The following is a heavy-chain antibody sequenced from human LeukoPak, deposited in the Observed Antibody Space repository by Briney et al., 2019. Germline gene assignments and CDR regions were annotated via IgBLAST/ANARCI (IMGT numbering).Heavy chain of an antibody. CDR1: GGSISSGGYY. CDR3: ARWGGSGSYYNSYYFDY. Sequence: SQTLSLICTVSGGSISSGGYYWSWLRQHPGKGLEWIGYIYYSGSTYYNPSLKSRVTISVDTSKNQFSLKLSSVTAADTAVYYCARWGGSGSYYNSYYFDYWGQGTLVTVSS. J-gene: IGHJ4*02. V-gene: IGHV4-31*03. CDR2: IYYSGST. D-gene: IGHD3-10*01.